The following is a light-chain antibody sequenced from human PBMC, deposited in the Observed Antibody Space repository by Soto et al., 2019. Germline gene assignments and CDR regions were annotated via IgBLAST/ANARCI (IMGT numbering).Light chain of an antibody. J-gene: IGLJ1*01. CDR2: DVS. CDR3: CSYAGSYTRG. CDR1: SSDVGGYNY. Sequence: QSVLTQPRSVSGAPGQSVTISCTGTSSDVGGYNYVSWYQQHPGKAPKLMIYDVSKRPSGVPDRFSGSKSGNTASLTISGLQAEDEADYYCCSYAGSYTRGFGTGTKVTVL. V-gene: IGLV2-11*01.